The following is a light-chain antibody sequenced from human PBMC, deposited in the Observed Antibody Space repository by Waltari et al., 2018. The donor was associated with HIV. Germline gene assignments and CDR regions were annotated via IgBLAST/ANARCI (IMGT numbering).Light chain of an antibody. Sequence: QSALTQPASVSGSPGQSITISCTGTSSDVGGYNYVSWYQQHPGKAPKPMVYDVTNRPVWVSNRFSGSKAGNTAFLTISGLQAEDDADYYCSSYTTSRTVVFGGGTKLTVL. J-gene: IGLJ2*01. CDR1: SSDVGGYNY. CDR3: SSYTTSRTVV. V-gene: IGLV2-14*03. CDR2: DVT.